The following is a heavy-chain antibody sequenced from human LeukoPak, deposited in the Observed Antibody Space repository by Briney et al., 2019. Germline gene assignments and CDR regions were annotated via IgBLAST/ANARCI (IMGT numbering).Heavy chain of an antibody. CDR1: GFTFSSYA. Sequence: SGGSLRLSCAASGFTFSSYAMHWVRQAPGKGLEWVAVISYDGSNKYYADSVKGRFTISRDNSKNTLYLQMNSLRAEDTAVYYCARAAAAATYYYCYYMDVWGKGTTVTVSS. V-gene: IGHV3-30*01. J-gene: IGHJ6*03. CDR2: ISYDGSNK. CDR3: ARAAAAATYYYCYYMDV. D-gene: IGHD6-13*01.